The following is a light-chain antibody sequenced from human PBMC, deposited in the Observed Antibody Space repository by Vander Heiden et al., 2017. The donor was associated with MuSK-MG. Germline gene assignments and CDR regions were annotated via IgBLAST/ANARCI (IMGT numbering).Light chain of an antibody. J-gene: IGKJ2*01. V-gene: IGKV1-5*03. CDR3: QQDNNSPYT. CDR1: QSISSW. CDR2: KAS. Sequence: DIQMTQSPSTLSASVGDRVTITCRASQSISSWLAWYQQKPGKAPKLLIYKASSLESGVPSRFSDSGSGTEFTLTISSLQPDDFATYYCQQDNNSPYTFGQGTKLXIK.